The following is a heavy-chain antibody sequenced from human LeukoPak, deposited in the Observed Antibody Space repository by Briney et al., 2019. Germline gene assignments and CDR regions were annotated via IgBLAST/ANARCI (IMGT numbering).Heavy chain of an antibody. CDR2: ISSSSSYI. J-gene: IGHJ4*02. V-gene: IGHV3-21*04. CDR1: GFTFTSYG. CDR3: AKDRGGRIQLWSYY. Sequence: GGSLRLSCAASGFTFTSYGMTWVRQAPGKGLEWVSSISSSSSYIYYSDSVKGRFTISRDNAKNSLYLQMNSLRAEDTAVYYCAKDRGGRIQLWSYYWGQGTLVTVSS. D-gene: IGHD5-18*01.